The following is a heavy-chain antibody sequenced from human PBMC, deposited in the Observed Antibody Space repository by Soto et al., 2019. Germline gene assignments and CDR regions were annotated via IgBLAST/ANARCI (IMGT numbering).Heavy chain of an antibody. V-gene: IGHV4-31*03. CDR3: AREEGGGYDHRWFDP. D-gene: IGHD5-12*01. CDR2: IYYSGST. CDR1: GGSISSGGYY. Sequence: QVQLQESGPGLVKPSQTLSLTCTVSGGSISSGGYYWSWIRQHPGKGLEWIGYIYYSGSTYYNPSLKSRVTISVDPSKNQVCLKLSSVTAADTAVYYCAREEGGGYDHRWFDPWGQGTLVTVSS. J-gene: IGHJ5*02.